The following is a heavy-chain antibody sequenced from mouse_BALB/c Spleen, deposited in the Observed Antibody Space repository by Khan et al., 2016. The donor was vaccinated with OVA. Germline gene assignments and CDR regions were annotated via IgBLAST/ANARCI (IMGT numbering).Heavy chain of an antibody. D-gene: IGHD2-14*01. J-gene: IGHJ3*01. CDR3: VRDGAYYRSDGWFAY. Sequence: VQLQQSGAELARPGASVKMSCKTSGYTFSSYTIHWIKLRPGQGLEWIGYINPNNGYTNYNQKFKDKATLTADKSSNTVYMQLSSLTSDYSAMYNGVRDGAYYRSDGWFAYWGQGTLVTVSA. V-gene: IGHV1-4*01. CDR1: GYTFSSYT. CDR2: INPNNGYT.